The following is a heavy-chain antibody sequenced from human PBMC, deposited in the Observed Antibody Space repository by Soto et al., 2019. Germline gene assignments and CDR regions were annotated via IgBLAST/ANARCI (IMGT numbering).Heavy chain of an antibody. CDR2: ISPHSGGP. J-gene: IGHJ4*02. Sequence: ASVKVSCKASGYTFTGYYSHWERQAPGQGPEWMGSISPHSGGPNYAQRFQGRVTMTRDTSMTTVYMEMSGLTSDDTAVYYCAREEQTGANYYLDYWGQGTLVTGSS. CDR1: GYTFTGYY. V-gene: IGHV1-2*02. CDR3: AREEQTGANYYLDY. D-gene: IGHD7-27*01.